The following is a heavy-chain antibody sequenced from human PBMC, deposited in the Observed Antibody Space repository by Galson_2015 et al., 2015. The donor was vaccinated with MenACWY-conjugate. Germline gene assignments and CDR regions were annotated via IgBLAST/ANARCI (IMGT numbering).Heavy chain of an antibody. CDR1: GFTFTSSA. V-gene: IGHV1-58*01. J-gene: IGHJ5*02. Sequence: SVKVSCKASGFTFTSSAVQWERQARGQRLEWIGWIVVGSGNTNYAQKFQERVTITRNMSTSTAYMELSSLRSEDTAVYYCAADPVGSRWFDPWGQGTLVTVSS. CDR3: AADPVGSRWFDP. CDR2: IVVGSGNT. D-gene: IGHD3-10*01.